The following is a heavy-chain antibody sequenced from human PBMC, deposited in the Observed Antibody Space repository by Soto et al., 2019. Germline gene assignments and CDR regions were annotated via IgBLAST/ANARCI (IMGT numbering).Heavy chain of an antibody. CDR2: IYYSGST. J-gene: IGHJ4*02. D-gene: IGHD4-17*01. Sequence: SGTLSLTCTVSGGSISSGGYYWSWIRQHPGKGLEWIGYIYYSGSTYYNPSLKSRVTISVDTSKNQFSLKLSSVTAADTAVYSCARSPQSTVTTLDYWGQGTLVTVSS. V-gene: IGHV4-31*03. CDR3: ARSPQSTVTTLDY. CDR1: GGSISSGGYY.